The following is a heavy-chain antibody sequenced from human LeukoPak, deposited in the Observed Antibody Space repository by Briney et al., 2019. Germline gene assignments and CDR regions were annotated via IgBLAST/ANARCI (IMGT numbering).Heavy chain of an antibody. CDR1: GXSFSGYY. CDR2: INHSGST. J-gene: IGHJ4*02. D-gene: IGHD1-1*01. Sequence: PSETLSLTCAVYGXSFSGYYWSWIRQPPGKGLEWIGEINHSGSTNYNPSLKSRVTISVDTPKNQFSLKLSSVTAADTAVYYCARGRVRPFDYWGQGTLVTVSS. CDR3: ARGRVRPFDY. V-gene: IGHV4-34*01.